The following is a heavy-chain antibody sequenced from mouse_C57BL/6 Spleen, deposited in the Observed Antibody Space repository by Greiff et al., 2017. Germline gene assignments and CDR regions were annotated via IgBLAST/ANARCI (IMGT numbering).Heavy chain of an antibody. V-gene: IGHV5-16*01. CDR2: INYDGSST. CDR1: GFTFSDYY. D-gene: IGHD1-1*01. Sequence: EVKVVESEGGLVQPGSSMKLSCTASGFTFSDYYMAWVRQVPEKGLEWVANINYDGSSTYYLDSLKSRFIISRDNAKNILYLQMSSLQSEDTATYYCARELLREWYFDVWGTGTTVTVSS. J-gene: IGHJ1*03. CDR3: ARELLREWYFDV.